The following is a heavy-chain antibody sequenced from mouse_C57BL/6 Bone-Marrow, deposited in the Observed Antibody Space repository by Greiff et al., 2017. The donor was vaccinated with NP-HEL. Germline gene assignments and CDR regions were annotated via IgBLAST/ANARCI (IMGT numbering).Heavy chain of an antibody. CDR3: ARGLLWLRRRDYYAMDD. V-gene: IGHV1-64*01. CDR2: IHPNSGST. J-gene: IGHJ4*01. CDR1: GYTFTSYW. Sequence: QVQLQQPGAELVKPGASVKLSCKASGYTFTSYWMHWVKQRPGQGLEWIGMIHPNSGSTNYNEKFKSKATLTVDKSSSTAYMQLSSLTSEDSAVDYCARGLLWLRRRDYYAMDDWGQGTSVTVSS. D-gene: IGHD2-2*01.